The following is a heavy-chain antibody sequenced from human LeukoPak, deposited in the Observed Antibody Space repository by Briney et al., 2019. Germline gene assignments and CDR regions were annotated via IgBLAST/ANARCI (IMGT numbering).Heavy chain of an antibody. V-gene: IGHV3-15*01. CDR1: GFTFSNAW. D-gene: IGHD3-22*01. J-gene: IGHJ3*02. CDR3: TTSPTYYYDSSGYPFAFDI. Sequence: GGSLRLSCAASGFTFSNAWMSWVRQAPGKGLEWVGRIKSKTDGGTTDYAAPVKGRFTISRDDSKNTLYLQMNSLKTEDTAVYYCTTSPTYYYDSSGYPFAFDIWGQGSMVTVSS. CDR2: IKSKTDGGTT.